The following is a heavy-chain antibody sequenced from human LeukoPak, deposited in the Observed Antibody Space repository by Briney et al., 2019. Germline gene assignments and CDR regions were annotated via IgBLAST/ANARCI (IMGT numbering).Heavy chain of an antibody. Sequence: GGSLRLSCAASGFIFGTYAMNWVRQAPGKGLEWVSSISSSSSYIYYADSVKGRFTISRDNAKNSLYLQMNSLRAEDTAVYYCASDLVATISAVYWGQGTLVTVSS. V-gene: IGHV3-21*01. CDR1: GFIFGTYA. CDR2: ISSSSSYI. J-gene: IGHJ4*02. D-gene: IGHD5-12*01. CDR3: ASDLVATISAVY.